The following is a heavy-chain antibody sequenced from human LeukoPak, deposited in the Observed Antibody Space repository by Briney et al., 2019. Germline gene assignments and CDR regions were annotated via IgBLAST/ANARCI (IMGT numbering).Heavy chain of an antibody. V-gene: IGHV7-4-1*02. J-gene: IGHJ4*02. CDR2: INTNTGNP. CDR3: ARDLGTYGYYFDY. CDR1: GYTFMNYA. Sequence: ASVKVSCEASGYTFMNYAINWVRQAPGQGLEWMGWINTNTGNPTYAQGFTGRFVFSLDTSVSTAYLQISSLKAEDTAVYYCARDLGTYGYYFDYWGQGTLVTVSS. D-gene: IGHD3-10*01.